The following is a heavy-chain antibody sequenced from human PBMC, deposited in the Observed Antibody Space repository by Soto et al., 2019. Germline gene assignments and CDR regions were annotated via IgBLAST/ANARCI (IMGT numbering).Heavy chain of an antibody. Sequence: QVQLVESGGGAVQPGESLRLSCVASGFDFTYYAMHWVRQAPGKGPESVAVMSSDGRKIHHTDSVKGRFTISRDNSKNTLYLQMNSLRKEDTAVYFCAKDEGVGGTLGLFDYWGQGTLVSVSS. CDR3: AKDEGVGGTLGLFDY. CDR2: MSSDGRKI. J-gene: IGHJ4*02. CDR1: GFDFTYYA. V-gene: IGHV3-30*18. D-gene: IGHD1-26*01.